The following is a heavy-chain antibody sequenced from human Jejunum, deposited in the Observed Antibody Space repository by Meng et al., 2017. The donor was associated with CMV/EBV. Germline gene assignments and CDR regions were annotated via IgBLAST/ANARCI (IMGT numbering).Heavy chain of an antibody. V-gene: IGHV2-5*02. J-gene: IGHJ4*02. D-gene: IGHD3-22*01. CDR2: IYRGDDR. Sequence: QITLKESGPTLVQPPQTLTLTCTFSGFPLSTSGEGVGWIRQPPGKALQWLALIYRGDDRRYNPSLSRRLIITKDTSKNLVVLTMTNMDPVDTGTYYCAHLVGGYYPSRPDYWGQGTLVTVSA. CDR1: GFPLSTSGEG. CDR3: AHLVGGYYPSRPDY.